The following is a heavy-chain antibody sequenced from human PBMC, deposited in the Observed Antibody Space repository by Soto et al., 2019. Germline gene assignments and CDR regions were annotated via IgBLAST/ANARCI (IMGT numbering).Heavy chain of an antibody. CDR1: GFSFFSYA. CDR3: AKIEMGWFAH. CDR2: ISGSGGHT. V-gene: IGHV3-23*01. D-gene: IGHD2-8*01. J-gene: IGHJ5*02. Sequence: PGGSLRVSCTGSGFSFFSYAMSWVRQAPGKGLEWVSTISGSGGHTYYADSVKGRFVVSRDNDKNTVYLHMSSLTGEDTAVYFCAKIEMGWFAHWGQGTQVTVSS.